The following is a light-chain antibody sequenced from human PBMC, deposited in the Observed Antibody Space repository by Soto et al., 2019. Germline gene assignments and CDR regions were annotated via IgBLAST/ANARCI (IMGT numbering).Light chain of an antibody. J-gene: IGKJ1*01. Sequence: DIVMTQPPDSLAVSLGERATINCKSSQSVLYSSNNKNYLAWYQQKPGQPPKLLIYWASTRESGVPDRFSGSGSGTDFTLTISSLQDEDVAVYYCQQYYSTPPTFGQGTKVEIK. CDR2: WAS. V-gene: IGKV4-1*01. CDR1: QSVLYSSNNKNY. CDR3: QQYYSTPPT.